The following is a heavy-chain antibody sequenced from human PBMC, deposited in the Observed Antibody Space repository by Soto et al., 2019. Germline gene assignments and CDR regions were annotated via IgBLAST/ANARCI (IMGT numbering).Heavy chain of an antibody. J-gene: IGHJ3*01. Sequence: GGSLRLSCAASGFTFSNSAMNWVRQAPGKGLEWVSLISNNGGSAPHADSVQGRFIISRDNSTNTLYLQMNSLRAEDTAIYYCVREVSEWYSHGSFDFWGRGTMVTVSS. D-gene: IGHD2-21*01. CDR1: GFTFSNSA. V-gene: IGHV3-23*01. CDR3: VREVSEWYSHGSFDF. CDR2: ISNNGGSA.